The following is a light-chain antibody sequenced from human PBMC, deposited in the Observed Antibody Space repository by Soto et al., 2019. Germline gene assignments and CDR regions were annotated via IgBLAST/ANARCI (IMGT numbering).Light chain of an antibody. CDR1: QSVSSS. CDR2: GAS. V-gene: IGKV3-20*01. Sequence: PGARAPLSRRASQSVSSSLAWYQQKPGQAPRLLIYGASSRATGIPDRFSGSGSGTDFTLTISRLEPEDFAVYYCQQYGSSPWTFGQGTKVDIK. CDR3: QQYGSSPWT. J-gene: IGKJ1*01.